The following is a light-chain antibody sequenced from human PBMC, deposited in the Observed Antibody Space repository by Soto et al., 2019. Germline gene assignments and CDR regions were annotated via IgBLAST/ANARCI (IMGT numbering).Light chain of an antibody. CDR1: QILSPNY. CDR3: QQYGRSPHS. CDR2: AAS. J-gene: IGKJ2*03. V-gene: IGKV3-20*01. Sequence: EIVLTQSPATLSLSAGERATLSCRPSQILSPNYLAWYQHKPGQGPRLLIFAASSRATGVPDRFSGSGSGKDFTLTITRLEPEDSAIYYCQQYGRSPHSFGRGTHLEIK.